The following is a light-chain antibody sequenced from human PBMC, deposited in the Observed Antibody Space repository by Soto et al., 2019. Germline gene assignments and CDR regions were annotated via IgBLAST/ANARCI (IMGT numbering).Light chain of an antibody. CDR3: QQYGSSPPYT. J-gene: IGKJ2*01. CDR2: VAY. Sequence: EMVLTQSPGTLSLSPGERATLSCRASQSVSSSYLAWYQQKPGQAPRLLIYVAYIRSTGIPYRFSGSRSGTHFTLTISRLEPEDFAVYYCQQYGSSPPYTFGQGTKLEVK. V-gene: IGKV3-20*01. CDR1: QSVSSSY.